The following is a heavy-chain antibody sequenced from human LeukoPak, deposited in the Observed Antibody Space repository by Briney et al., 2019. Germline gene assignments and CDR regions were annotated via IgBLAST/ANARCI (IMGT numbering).Heavy chain of an antibody. Sequence: PGGSLRLSCAASGFTFSSYAMSWVRQAPGKGLEWVSAISGSGGSTYYADSVKGRFTISRDNSKNTLYLQMNSLRAEDTAVYYCAKAPLLAVAATRRVYWGQGTLVTVSS. CDR1: GFTFSSYA. V-gene: IGHV3-23*01. J-gene: IGHJ4*02. CDR3: AKAPLLAVAATRRVY. CDR2: ISGSGGST. D-gene: IGHD2-15*01.